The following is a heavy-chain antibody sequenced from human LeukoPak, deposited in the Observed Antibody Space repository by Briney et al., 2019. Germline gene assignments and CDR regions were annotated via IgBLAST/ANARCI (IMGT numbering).Heavy chain of an antibody. CDR3: ARDLGQYYDTSDNWFDP. V-gene: IGHV3-20*04. D-gene: IGHD3-22*01. Sequence: GGSLRLSCAASGFTFDSYDMSWVRQAPGKGLEWVSGINWNGDDTTYADSVKGRFTISRDNAKNTLNLQMNSLRAEDTAVYYCARDLGQYYDTSDNWFDPWGQGTLVTVSS. CDR1: GFTFDSYD. CDR2: INWNGDDT. J-gene: IGHJ5*02.